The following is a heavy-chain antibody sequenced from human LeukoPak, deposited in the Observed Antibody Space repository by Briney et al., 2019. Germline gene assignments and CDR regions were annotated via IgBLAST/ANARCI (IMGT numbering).Heavy chain of an antibody. D-gene: IGHD3-10*01. J-gene: IGHJ5*02. V-gene: IGHV4-61*02. CDR1: GGSISSGSYH. Sequence: SETLSLTCTVSGGSISSGSYHWSWIRQPAGKGLEWIGRIYTSGSTNYNPSLKGRVTISVDTSKNQFSLKLSSVTAADTAVYYCARDQRKTGSGSYYPWSFWFDPWGQGTLVTVSS. CDR2: IYTSGST. CDR3: ARDQRKTGSGSYYPWSFWFDP.